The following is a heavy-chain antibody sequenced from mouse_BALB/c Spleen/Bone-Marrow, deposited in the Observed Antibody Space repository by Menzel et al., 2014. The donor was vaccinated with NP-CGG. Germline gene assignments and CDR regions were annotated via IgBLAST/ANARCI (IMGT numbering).Heavy chain of an antibody. CDR3: ARKGAMITHYYAMDY. D-gene: IGHD2-4*01. Sequence: EVKLMESGGGLVQPGGSRKLSCAASGFTFSSFGMHWVRQAPEKGLEWVAYISNGSSTIYYADTVKGRFTISRDNPKNTLFLQMNSLRSEDTAMYYCARKGAMITHYYAMDYWGQGTSVTVSS. J-gene: IGHJ4*01. CDR1: GFTFSSFG. V-gene: IGHV5-17*02. CDR2: ISNGSSTI.